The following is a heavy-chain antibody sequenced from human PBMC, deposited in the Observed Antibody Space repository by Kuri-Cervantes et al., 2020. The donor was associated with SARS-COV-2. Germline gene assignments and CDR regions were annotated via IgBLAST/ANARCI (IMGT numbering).Heavy chain of an antibody. CDR2: IFHSGST. D-gene: IGHD5-12*01. CDR3: ARREGMVPTITRPKYKNSFDY. CDR1: GGSISSGAYS. V-gene: IGHV4-39*01. J-gene: IGHJ4*02. Sequence: GSLRLSCSVSGGSISSGAYSWTWIRQPPGKGLEWIGSIFHSGSTYYNPSLKSRVTISVDTSKNQFSLKLSSLTAADTALYYCARREGMVPTITRPKYKNSFDYWGQGTLVTVSS.